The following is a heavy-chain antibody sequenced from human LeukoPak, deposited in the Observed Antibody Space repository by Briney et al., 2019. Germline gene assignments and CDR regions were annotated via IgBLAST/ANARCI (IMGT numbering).Heavy chain of an antibody. CDR1: GGTFSNYT. Sequence: ASVKVSCKASGGTFSNYTISWVRQAPGQGLEWMGWINTNTGNPTYAQGFTGRFVFSLDTSVSTAYLQISSLKAEDTAVYYCARGVWLQTYYFDYWGQGTLVTVSS. D-gene: IGHD5-24*01. V-gene: IGHV7-4-1*02. J-gene: IGHJ4*02. CDR2: INTNTGNP. CDR3: ARGVWLQTYYFDY.